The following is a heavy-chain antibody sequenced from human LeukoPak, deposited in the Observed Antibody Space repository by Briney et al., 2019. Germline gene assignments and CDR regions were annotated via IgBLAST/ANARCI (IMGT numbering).Heavy chain of an antibody. J-gene: IGHJ3*02. Sequence: NHSETLSLTCTVSGGSISSYYWSWIRQPPGKGLEWIGYIYYSGSTNYNPSLKSRVTISVDTSKNQFSLKLSSVTAADTAVYYCARGRDPEGDAFDIWGQGTMVTVSS. D-gene: IGHD1-14*01. CDR2: IYYSGST. CDR1: GGSISSYY. V-gene: IGHV4-59*01. CDR3: ARGRDPEGDAFDI.